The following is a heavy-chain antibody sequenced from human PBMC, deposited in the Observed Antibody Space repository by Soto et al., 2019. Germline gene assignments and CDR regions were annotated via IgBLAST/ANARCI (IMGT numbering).Heavy chain of an antibody. Sequence: EVQLVESGGGLVKPGGSLRLSCAASGFTFSDAWMSWVRQAPGKGLEWVGRIKSKTAGGTTDYAAPVKGRFTISRDDSKNTLYLQRNSLKIEDTAVYYCTRIWFGDWGQGTLVTVSS. J-gene: IGHJ4*02. CDR3: TRIWFGD. V-gene: IGHV3-15*01. CDR1: GFTFSDAW. D-gene: IGHD3-10*01. CDR2: IKSKTAGGTT.